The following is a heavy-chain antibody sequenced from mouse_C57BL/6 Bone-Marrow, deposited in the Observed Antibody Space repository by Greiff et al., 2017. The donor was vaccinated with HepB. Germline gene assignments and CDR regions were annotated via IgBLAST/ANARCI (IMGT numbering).Heavy chain of an antibody. Sequence: EVQWVESGGGLVKPGGSLKLSCAASGFTFSSYAMSWVRQTPEKRLEWVATISDGGSYTYYPDNVKGRFTISRDNAKNNLYLQMSHLKSEDTAMYYCARDGAYWGQGTLVTVSA. V-gene: IGHV5-4*01. CDR3: ARDGAY. J-gene: IGHJ3*01. CDR1: GFTFSSYA. CDR2: ISDGGSYT.